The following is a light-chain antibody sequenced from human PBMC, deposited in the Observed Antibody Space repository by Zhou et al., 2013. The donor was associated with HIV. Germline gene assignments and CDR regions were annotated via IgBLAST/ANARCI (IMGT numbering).Light chain of an antibody. Sequence: EIVLTQSPDTLSLSPGERATLSCRASQSVNAYYLSWYQQKPGQPPRLLIYGASSRATGISDRFSGDGSGTDFTLTISRLEPEDFATYYCQYYNGASSSFGQGTRVEIK. CDR1: QSVNAYY. V-gene: IGKV3-20*01. CDR3: QYYNGASSS. CDR2: GAS. J-gene: IGKJ1*01.